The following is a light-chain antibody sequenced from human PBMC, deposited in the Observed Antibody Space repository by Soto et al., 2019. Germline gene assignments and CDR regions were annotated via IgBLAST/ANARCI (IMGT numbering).Light chain of an antibody. CDR1: QGISSY. CDR3: QQYYSYPRT. Sequence: AIRMTQSPSSLSASTGXRVTITCRASQGISSYLAWYQQKPGKAPKLLIYAASTLQSGVPSRFSGSGSGTDFTLTIRCLQSEDFATYYCQQYYSYPRTFGQGTKVDIK. J-gene: IGKJ1*01. V-gene: IGKV1-8*01. CDR2: AAS.